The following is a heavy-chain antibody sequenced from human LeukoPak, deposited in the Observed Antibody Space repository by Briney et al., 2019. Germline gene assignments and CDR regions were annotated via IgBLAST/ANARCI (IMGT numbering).Heavy chain of an antibody. V-gene: IGHV1-46*01. J-gene: IGHJ4*02. CDR3: AGGLTGTADY. D-gene: IGHD1-7*01. Sequence: ASVKVSCKASGYTFTSYFMHWVRQAPGQGLEWMGIINPSGGSTSYAQKFQGRVTVTRDTSTNTVYMELSSLRSEDTAVFYCAGGLTGTADYWGQGTLVTVSS. CDR1: GYTFTSYF. CDR2: INPSGGST.